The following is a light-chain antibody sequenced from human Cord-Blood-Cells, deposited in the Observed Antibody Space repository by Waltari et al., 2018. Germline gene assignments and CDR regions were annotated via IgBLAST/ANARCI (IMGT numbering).Light chain of an antibody. CDR1: QSISSY. V-gene: IGKV1-39*01. CDR2: AAS. CDR3: QQSYSTLYT. Sequence: DIQMTQSPSSLSASVGDRVTITCRASQSISSYLNWYQQNPGKAPKLLIYAASSLQSGVPSRFSGSRSGTDFTLTISSLQPEDFATYDCQQSYSTLYTFGQGTKLEIK. J-gene: IGKJ2*01.